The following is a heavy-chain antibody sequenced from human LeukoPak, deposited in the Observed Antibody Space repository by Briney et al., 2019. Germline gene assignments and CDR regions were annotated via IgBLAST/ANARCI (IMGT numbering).Heavy chain of an antibody. D-gene: IGHD1-26*01. J-gene: IGHJ4*02. Sequence: GGSLRLSCTASGFTFSSYTISWVRQAPGKGLEWISSISSSSTYIYYADSVKGRFTVSRDNAKNSLFLQMNSLRAEDTAVYYCALVGYQMSYYFDFWGRGTLVTVSS. CDR1: GFTFSSYT. CDR3: ALVGYQMSYYFDF. V-gene: IGHV3-21*01. CDR2: ISSSSTYI.